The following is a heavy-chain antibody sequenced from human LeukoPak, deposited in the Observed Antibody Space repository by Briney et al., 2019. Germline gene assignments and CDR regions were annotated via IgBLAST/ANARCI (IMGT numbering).Heavy chain of an antibody. V-gene: IGHV3-30*18. Sequence: GGSLRLSCAASGFTVNTYGMHWVRQAPGKGLEWVAVISYDGSNKYFADSVKGRFTISRDNSKNTLYLQMNSLRAEDTAVYYCAKDYDSSGWAAFDIWGQGTMVTVSS. J-gene: IGHJ3*02. D-gene: IGHD3-22*01. CDR2: ISYDGSNK. CDR3: AKDYDSSGWAAFDI. CDR1: GFTVNTYG.